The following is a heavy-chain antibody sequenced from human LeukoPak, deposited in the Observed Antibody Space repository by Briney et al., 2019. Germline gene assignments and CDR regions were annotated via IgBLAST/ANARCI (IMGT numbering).Heavy chain of an antibody. J-gene: IGHJ6*03. D-gene: IGHD2-2*01. V-gene: IGHV1-2*02. CDR2: INPNSGGT. Sequence: ASVKVSCKASGYTITGYYMHWVRQAPGQGLEWMGWINPNSGGTNYAQKFQGRVTMTRDTSISTAYMELSRLRSDDTAVYYCARAGGYCSSTSCYFGTRYYYYYMDVWGKGTTVTVSS. CDR3: ARAGGYCSSTSCYFGTRYYYYYMDV. CDR1: GYTITGYY.